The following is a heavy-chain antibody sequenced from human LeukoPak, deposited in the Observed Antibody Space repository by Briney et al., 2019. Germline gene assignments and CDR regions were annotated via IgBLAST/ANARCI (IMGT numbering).Heavy chain of an antibody. CDR3: ARGTAYYYDSSGYLWRTRYFQH. D-gene: IGHD3-22*01. CDR2: IHYRGIT. J-gene: IGHJ1*01. Sequence: LETLSLTCTVSGGSIHNSDYFWGWIRQSPGKGLEWIGSIHYRGITHYAPSLKSRVTISRDVSKNQVYLKLSSVTAADTAVYYCARGTAYYYDSSGYLWRTRYFQHWGQGTLVTVSS. V-gene: IGHV4-39*01. CDR1: GGSIHNSDYF.